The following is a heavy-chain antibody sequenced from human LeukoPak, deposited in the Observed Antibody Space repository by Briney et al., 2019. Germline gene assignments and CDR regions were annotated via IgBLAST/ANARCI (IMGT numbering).Heavy chain of an antibody. CDR1: GYTFTSYD. D-gene: IGHD2-2*01. J-gene: IGHJ4*02. V-gene: IGHV1-8*01. CDR3: ARVRPRLVPKHTLDC. Sequence: ASVKVSCKASGYTFTSYDINWERQATGQGLEWMGWMNPNSGNTGYAQKFQGRATMTRNTSISTAYMELSSLRAEDTAVYYCARVRPRLVPKHTLDCWGQGTLVTVS. CDR2: MNPNSGNT.